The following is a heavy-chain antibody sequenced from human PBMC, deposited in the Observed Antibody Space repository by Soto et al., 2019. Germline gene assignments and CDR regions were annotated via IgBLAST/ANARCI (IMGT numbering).Heavy chain of an antibody. D-gene: IGHD1-1*01. Sequence: QVQLQESGPGLVKPSQTLSLTCTVSGGSISSGGYYWSWIRQHPGKGLEWIGSIYDSGRTYYNPSLKSRVTISVDTSKNQFSLKLASRTAADTAVYYCARGGTRAYFHHWGQGTLVTVSS. CDR2: IYDSGRT. J-gene: IGHJ1*01. CDR3: ARGGTRAYFHH. V-gene: IGHV4-31*03. CDR1: GGSISSGGYY.